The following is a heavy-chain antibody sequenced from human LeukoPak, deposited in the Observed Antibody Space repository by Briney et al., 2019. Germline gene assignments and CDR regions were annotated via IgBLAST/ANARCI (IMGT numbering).Heavy chain of an antibody. CDR3: ARGELGDSSGFSFFDY. Sequence: SVKVSCKASRGTFSSYGISWVRQAPGQGLEWMGGVIAIFGRVKYGQKFQGRATITMDESTSTAYMELSSLTSEDTGVYYCARGELGDSSGFSFFDYWGQGTLVTVSS. D-gene: IGHD3-22*01. J-gene: IGHJ4*02. CDR1: RGTFSSYG. CDR2: VIAIFGRV. V-gene: IGHV1-69*05.